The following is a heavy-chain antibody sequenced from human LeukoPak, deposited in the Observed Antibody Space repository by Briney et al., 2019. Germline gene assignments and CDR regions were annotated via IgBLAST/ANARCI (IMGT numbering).Heavy chain of an antibody. Sequence: GGSLRLSCAASGFTLSSFEMNWVRQAPGKGLEWVSYISSSGRTIYYADSVKGRFTISRDNTKNSLFLQMNSLRAEDAAFYYSGKLLRDVTIYDYWGQGTLVTVSS. J-gene: IGHJ4*02. D-gene: IGHD5-24*01. CDR3: GKLLRDVTIYDY. CDR2: ISSSGRTI. CDR1: GFTLSSFE. V-gene: IGHV3-48*03.